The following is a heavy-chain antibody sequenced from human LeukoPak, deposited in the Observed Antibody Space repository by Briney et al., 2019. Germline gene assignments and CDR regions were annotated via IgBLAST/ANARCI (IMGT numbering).Heavy chain of an antibody. D-gene: IGHD3-3*01. CDR1: GGSISSYY. CDR2: IYYSGST. J-gene: IGHJ4*02. CDR3: ARGYYDFWSGYYNYFDY. V-gene: IGHV4-59*12. Sequence: PSETLSLTCTVSGGSISSYYWSWIRQPPGKGLEWIGYIYYSGSTNYNPSLKSRVTISVDRSKNQFSLKLSSVTAADTAVYYCARGYYDFWSGYYNYFDYWGQGTLVTVSS.